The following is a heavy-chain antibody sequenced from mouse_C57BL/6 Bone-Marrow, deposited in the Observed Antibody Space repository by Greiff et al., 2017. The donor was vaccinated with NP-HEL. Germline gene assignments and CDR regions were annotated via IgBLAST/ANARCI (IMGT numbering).Heavy chain of an antibody. Sequence: EVQLQQSGPELVKPGASVKISCKASGYTFTDYYMNWVKQSHGKSLEWIGDINPNNGGTSYNQKFKGKATLTVDKSSSTAYMELRSLTSEDSAVYYSARYSPYWYFDVWGTGTTVTVSS. V-gene: IGHV1-26*01. J-gene: IGHJ1*03. D-gene: IGHD2-12*01. CDR2: INPNNGGT. CDR3: ARYSPYWYFDV. CDR1: GYTFTDYY.